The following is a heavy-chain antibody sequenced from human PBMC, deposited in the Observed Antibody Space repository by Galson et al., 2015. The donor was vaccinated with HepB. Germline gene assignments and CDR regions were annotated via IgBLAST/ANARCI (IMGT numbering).Heavy chain of an antibody. D-gene: IGHD2-2*01. J-gene: IGHJ5*02. Sequence: SVKVSCKASGYTFTSYCLTWLRQAPGQGLEWMGWITADNGNTNYAQNLQGRVTMTTDTFTSTAYMELRSLRSDDTAVYYCARDCSDTSCFPWGQGTLVTVSS. CDR2: ITADNGNT. V-gene: IGHV1-18*01. CDR1: GYTFTSYC. CDR3: ARDCSDTSCFP.